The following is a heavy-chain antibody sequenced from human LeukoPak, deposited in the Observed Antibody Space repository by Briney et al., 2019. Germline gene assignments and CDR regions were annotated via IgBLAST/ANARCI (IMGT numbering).Heavy chain of an antibody. V-gene: IGHV4-39*02. D-gene: IGHD3-22*01. CDR2: ISYSGGT. CDR1: DGSIINNNHY. J-gene: IGHJ3*02. CDR3: AREVEYYDSSGYRPHAFDI. Sequence: PSETLSLTCTVSDGSIINNNHYWGWTRQPPGKGLEWIGSISYSGGTAYDPSLRSRVTISVDTSKNQFSLKVNSVTAADTAVYYCAREVEYYDSSGYRPHAFDIWGQGTLVTVSS.